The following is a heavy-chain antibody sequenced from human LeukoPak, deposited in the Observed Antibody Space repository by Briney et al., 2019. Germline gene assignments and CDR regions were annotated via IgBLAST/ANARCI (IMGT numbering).Heavy chain of an antibody. J-gene: IGHJ4*02. Sequence: GASVKVSCKASGYTFIRYGISWVRQAPGQGLEWMGWISAYSGNTNYAQNFQDRVTMTTDTSTNTAYMEVRGLTSDDTAVNYCARDTSYSGSYHDLWGQGTLVTVSS. V-gene: IGHV1-18*01. D-gene: IGHD1-26*01. CDR1: GYTFIRYG. CDR2: ISAYSGNT. CDR3: ARDTSYSGSYHDL.